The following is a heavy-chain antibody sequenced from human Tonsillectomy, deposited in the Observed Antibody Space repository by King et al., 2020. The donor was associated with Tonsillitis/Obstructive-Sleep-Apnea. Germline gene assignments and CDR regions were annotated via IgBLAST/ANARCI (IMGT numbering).Heavy chain of an antibody. V-gene: IGHV2-70*11. Sequence: VTLKESGPALVKPTQTLTLTCTFSGFSLSTSGMCVNWIRQPPGKTLEWLARIDWDDDKYYSTSLKTRLTISKDTSKNQVVLTMTNMDPVDTATYYCARIPGYSSSFNYMDVCGKGTTVTVSS. D-gene: IGHD6-6*01. J-gene: IGHJ6*03. CDR3: ARIPGYSSSFNYMDV. CDR2: IDWDDDK. CDR1: GFSLSTSGMC.